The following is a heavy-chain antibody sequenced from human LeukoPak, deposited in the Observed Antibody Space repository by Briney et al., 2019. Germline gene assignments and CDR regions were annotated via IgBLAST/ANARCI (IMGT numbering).Heavy chain of an antibody. J-gene: IGHJ4*02. D-gene: IGHD1-1*01. CDR1: GGSISSSSDF. CDR3: ARHRWDGTFNFDY. CDR2: IYYSGRT. V-gene: IGHV4-39*01. Sequence: SETLSLTCTVSGGSISSSSDFWGWIRQPPGKGLEWIGSIYYSGRTYNNPSLKSRVTISVDTSKNQFSLKLSSVTAADTAVYYCARHRWDGTFNFDYWGQGTLDPVSS.